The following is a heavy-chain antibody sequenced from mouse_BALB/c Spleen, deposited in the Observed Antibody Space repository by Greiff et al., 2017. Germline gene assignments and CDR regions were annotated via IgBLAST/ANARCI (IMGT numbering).Heavy chain of an antibody. Sequence: VQLQQSGAELVKPGASVKLSCKASGYTFTSYYMYWVKQRPGQGLEWIGEINPSNGGTNFNEKFKSKATLTVDKSSSTAYMQLSSLTSEDSAVYYCTRSRGNYGWFAYWGQGTLVTVSA. CDR3: TRSRGNYGWFAY. V-gene: IGHV1S81*02. D-gene: IGHD2-1*01. CDR1: GYTFTSYY. J-gene: IGHJ3*01. CDR2: INPSNGGT.